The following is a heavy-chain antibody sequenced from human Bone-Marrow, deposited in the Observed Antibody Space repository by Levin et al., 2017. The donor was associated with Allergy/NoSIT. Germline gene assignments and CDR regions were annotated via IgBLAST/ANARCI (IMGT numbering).Heavy chain of an antibody. CDR2: INSGSTYT. CDR3: ATPPRPITMVKEDYYYMDV. CDR1: GFTFRTFS. Sequence: SCAASGFTFRTFSMHWVRQAPGKGLEWVSSINSGSTYTFYADSVKGRFTISRDNAKNSLYLQINSLRAEDTAVYYCATPPRPITMVKEDYYYMDVWGKGTTVTVSS. V-gene: IGHV3-21*01. J-gene: IGHJ6*03. D-gene: IGHD3-10*01.